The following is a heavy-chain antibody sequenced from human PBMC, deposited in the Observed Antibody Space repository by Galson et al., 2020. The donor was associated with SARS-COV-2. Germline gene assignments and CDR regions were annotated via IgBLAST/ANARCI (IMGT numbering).Heavy chain of an antibody. J-gene: IGHJ4*02. D-gene: IGHD3-10*02. CDR3: ARESLCPQPSLDY. CDR2: IRYDGSNK. Sequence: GESLKISCAASGFTFSSYGMHWVRQAPGKGLEWVAVIRYDGSNKYYADSVKGRFTISRDNSKNTLYLQMNSLRAEDTSVYYCARESLCPQPSLDYWGQVTLVTVSS. V-gene: IGHV3-33*01. CDR1: GFTFSSYG.